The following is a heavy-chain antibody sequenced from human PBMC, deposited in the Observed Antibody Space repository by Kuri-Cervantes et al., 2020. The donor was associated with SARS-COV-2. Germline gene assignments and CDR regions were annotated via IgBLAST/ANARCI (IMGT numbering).Heavy chain of an antibody. J-gene: IGHJ4*02. V-gene: IGHV3-53*01. CDR2: IYSGGST. CDR3: ARSIIAVAGFGGGDS. Sequence: GGSLRLSCAASGFTVSSNYMSWVRQAPGKGLEWVSVIYSGGSTYSADSLTGRFTISRDNSKNTLYLQMNSLGAADTAVYYCARSIIAVAGFGGGDSWGQGTLVTVSS. CDR1: GFTVSSNY. D-gene: IGHD6-19*01.